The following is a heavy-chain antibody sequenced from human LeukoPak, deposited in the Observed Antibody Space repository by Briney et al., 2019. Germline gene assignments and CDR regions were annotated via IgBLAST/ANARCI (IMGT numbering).Heavy chain of an antibody. Sequence: GGSLRLSCAASGFTFSNSWMHWVRQDPGEGLVWVSHINTDGSAATYGDPAKGRFTVSRDNAKNTLFLQMSSLRVEDTGVYYCARGTAITAGIDYWGQGTLVTVSS. CDR2: INTDGSAA. D-gene: IGHD6-13*01. V-gene: IGHV3-74*01. J-gene: IGHJ4*02. CDR3: ARGTAITAGIDY. CDR1: GFTFSNSW.